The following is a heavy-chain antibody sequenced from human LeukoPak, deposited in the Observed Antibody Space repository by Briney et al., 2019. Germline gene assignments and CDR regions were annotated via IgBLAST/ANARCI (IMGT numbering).Heavy chain of an antibody. D-gene: IGHD1-1*01. Sequence: PGGSLRLSCAASGFTFSSYAMSWVRQAPGKGLEWVANIDPHGSETQYVGSVKGRFTTSRDNAKNSLYVQMNSLRAEDTAIYYCARIWYFGDNNWRYFDYWGQGTLVTVAS. J-gene: IGHJ4*03. CDR3: ARIWYFGDNNWRYFDY. V-gene: IGHV3-7*01. CDR1: GFTFSSYA. CDR2: IDPHGSET.